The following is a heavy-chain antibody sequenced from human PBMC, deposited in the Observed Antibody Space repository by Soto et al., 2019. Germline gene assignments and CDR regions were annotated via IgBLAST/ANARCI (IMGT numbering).Heavy chain of an antibody. D-gene: IGHD1-1*01. Sequence: QVQLVESGGGVVQPGRSLRLSCAASGFTFSSYAMHWVRQAPGKGLEWVAVISYDGSNKYYADSVKGRFTISRDNSKNPLYLQMNRLEGEDTAWYFFARDWNSLGSPFCYLGQGTLVTVSS. J-gene: IGHJ4*02. CDR2: ISYDGSNK. CDR3: ARDWNSLGSPFCY. CDR1: GFTFSSYA. V-gene: IGHV3-30-3*01.